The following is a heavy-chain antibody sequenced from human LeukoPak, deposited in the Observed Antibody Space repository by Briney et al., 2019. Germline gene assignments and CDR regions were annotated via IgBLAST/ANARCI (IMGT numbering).Heavy chain of an antibody. J-gene: IGHJ4*02. Sequence: PSETLSLTCAVYGGSFSGYYWSWIRQPPGKGLEWIGEINHSGSTNYNPPLKSRVTISVDTSKNQFSLKLSSVTAADTAVYYCARAPYSSSFFDYWGQGTLVTVSS. D-gene: IGHD6-13*01. CDR3: ARAPYSSSFFDY. CDR2: INHSGST. V-gene: IGHV4-34*01. CDR1: GGSFSGYY.